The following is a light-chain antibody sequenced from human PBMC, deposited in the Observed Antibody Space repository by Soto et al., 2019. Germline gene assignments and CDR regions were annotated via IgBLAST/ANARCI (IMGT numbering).Light chain of an antibody. Sequence: QAVVTQPPSASASLGASVKLTCTMSSGHNSYAIAWHQQQPEKDPRYLMKLNSDGSHSKGDGIPDRFSGSSSGAERYLTISSLQSEDEADYYCQTWSTDIRVFGGGTKVTVL. CDR2: LNSDGSH. CDR1: SGHNSYA. J-gene: IGLJ3*02. CDR3: QTWSTDIRV. V-gene: IGLV4-69*01.